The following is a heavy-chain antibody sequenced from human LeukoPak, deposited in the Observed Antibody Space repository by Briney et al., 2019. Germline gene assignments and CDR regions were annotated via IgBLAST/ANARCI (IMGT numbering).Heavy chain of an antibody. CDR1: GGAFSGYY. CDR3: ARRPYCSGGSCYFGGGFDP. Sequence: SETLSLTCAVYGGAFSGYYWSWIRQPPGKGLEWVGGVNHSGTTNYNPSLKSRVTISVDTSKNQFSLKLSSVTAADTAVYYCARRPYCSGGSCYFGGGFDPWGQGTLVTVSS. V-gene: IGHV4-34*01. CDR2: VNHSGTT. J-gene: IGHJ5*02. D-gene: IGHD2-15*01.